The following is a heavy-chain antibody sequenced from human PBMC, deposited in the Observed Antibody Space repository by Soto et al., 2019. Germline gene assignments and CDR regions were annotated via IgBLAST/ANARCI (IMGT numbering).Heavy chain of an antibody. V-gene: IGHV1-3*01. J-gene: IGHJ4*02. Sequence: QVQLVQSGAEVKKPGASVKVSCKASGYTFTSYAMHWVRQAPGQRLEWMGWINAGNGNTKYSQKFQGRVTITRDTSASTAYMELSSLRSEDTAVDSCARGSYDFWSGYYLPFDYWGQGTLVTVSS. D-gene: IGHD3-3*01. CDR1: GYTFTSYA. CDR3: ARGSYDFWSGYYLPFDY. CDR2: INAGNGNT.